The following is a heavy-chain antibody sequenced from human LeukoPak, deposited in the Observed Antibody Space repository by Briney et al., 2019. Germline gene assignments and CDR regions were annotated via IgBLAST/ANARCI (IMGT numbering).Heavy chain of an antibody. CDR1: RFTFSSYW. CDR2: INSDGSST. J-gene: IGHJ4*02. V-gene: IGHV3-74*01. D-gene: IGHD2-8*01. Sequence: PVGSLRLSCAASRFTFSSYWMHWVRQAPGKGVMWVSRINSDGSSTRYADSVKGRFTISRDNAKNTLYLQMNSLRAEDTAVYYCARLGQDGYVCYPLDYRGQGTLVTVSS. CDR3: ARLGQDGYVCYPLDY.